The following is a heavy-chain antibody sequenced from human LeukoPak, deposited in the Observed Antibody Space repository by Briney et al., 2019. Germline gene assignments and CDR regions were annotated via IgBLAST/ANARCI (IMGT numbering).Heavy chain of an antibody. CDR2: ISSSSSYI. CDR3: ARAPPVVVTAILYY. J-gene: IGHJ4*02. D-gene: IGHD2-21*02. CDR1: GFTFSSYS. V-gene: IGHV3-21*01. Sequence: GGALRLSCAASGFTFSSYSMNWVRQAPGRGLEWVSSISSSSSYIYYADSVKGRFTISRDNSKNTLYLQMNSLRAEDTAVYYCARAPPVVVTAILYYWGQGTLVTVSS.